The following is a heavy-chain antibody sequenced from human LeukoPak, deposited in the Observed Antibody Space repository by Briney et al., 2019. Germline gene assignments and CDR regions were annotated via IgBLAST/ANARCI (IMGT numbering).Heavy chain of an antibody. D-gene: IGHD4-23*01. Sequence: SETLSLICTVSGGSIRSSSDYWGWIRQPPGKGLEWIGSIFYGGSTSYNPSLKSRVTISVDTSKNQFSLEVRSVTAADTAVYFCARHKNYGGRDAFDIWGQGTMVTVSS. CDR1: GGSIRSSSDY. V-gene: IGHV4-39*01. J-gene: IGHJ3*02. CDR2: IFYGGST. CDR3: ARHKNYGGRDAFDI.